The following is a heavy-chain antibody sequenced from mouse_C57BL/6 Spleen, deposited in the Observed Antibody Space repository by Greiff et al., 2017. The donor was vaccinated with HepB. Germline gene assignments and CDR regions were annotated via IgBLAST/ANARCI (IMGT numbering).Heavy chain of an antibody. Sequence: EVHLVESGGGLVKPGGSLKLSCAASGFTFSDYGMHWVRQAPEKGLEWVAYISSGSSTIYYADTVKGRFTISRDNAKNTLFLQMTSLRSEDTAMYYCASPRGYYYAMDYWGQGTSVTVSS. CDR2: ISSGSSTI. V-gene: IGHV5-17*01. CDR1: GFTFSDYG. J-gene: IGHJ4*01. CDR3: ASPRGYYYAMDY.